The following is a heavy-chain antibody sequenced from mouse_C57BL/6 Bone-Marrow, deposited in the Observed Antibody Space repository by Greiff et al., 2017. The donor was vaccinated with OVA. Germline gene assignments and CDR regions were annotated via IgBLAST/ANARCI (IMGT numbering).Heavy chain of an antibody. D-gene: IGHD2-12*01. Sequence: DVKLVESGAELVRPGASVKLSCTASGFNIKDDYMHWVQQRPEQGLEWIGWIDPENGDTEYASKFQGKATITADTSSNTAYLQLSSLTSEDTAVYYCTTNDGGIPVWGQGTSVTVSS. J-gene: IGHJ4*01. CDR2: IDPENGDT. CDR1: GFNIKDDY. CDR3: TTNDGGIPV. V-gene: IGHV14-4*01.